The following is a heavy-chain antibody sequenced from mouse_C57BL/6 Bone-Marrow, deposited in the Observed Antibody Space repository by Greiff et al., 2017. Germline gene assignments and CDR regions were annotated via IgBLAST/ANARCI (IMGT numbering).Heavy chain of an antibody. CDR1: GYAFTNYL. V-gene: IGHV1-54*01. Sequence: QVQLKESGAELVRPGTSVKVSCKASGYAFTNYLIEWVKQRPGQGLEWIGVINPGSGGTNYNEKVKGKATLTADKSSSTAYMQLSSLTSEDAAVYFCARGYYYGKGYFDVWGTGATVTVSS. D-gene: IGHD1-1*01. J-gene: IGHJ1*03. CDR3: ARGYYYGKGYFDV. CDR2: INPGSGGT.